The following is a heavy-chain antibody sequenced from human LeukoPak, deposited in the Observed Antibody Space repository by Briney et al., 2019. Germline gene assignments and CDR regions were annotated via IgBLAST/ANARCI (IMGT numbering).Heavy chain of an antibody. Sequence: NPSETLSLTCTVSGGSISSSFYYWGWIRQPPGKGLEWIGSIYYSGNTYYNPSLKSRVTISVDTSKNQFSLKLSSVTAADTAVYYCARGGSQFGELRFRRRNWFDPWGQGTLVTVSS. CDR1: GGSISSSFYY. V-gene: IGHV4-39*07. D-gene: IGHD3-10*01. CDR3: ARGGSQFGELRFRRRNWFDP. CDR2: IYYSGNT. J-gene: IGHJ5*02.